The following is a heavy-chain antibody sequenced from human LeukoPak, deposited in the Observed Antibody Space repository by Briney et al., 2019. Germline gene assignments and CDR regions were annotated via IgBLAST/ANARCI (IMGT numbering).Heavy chain of an antibody. CDR1: GFTFSSFT. D-gene: IGHD5-18*01. CDR3: ARCGYSYHYWYFDL. CDR2: ISSSSSYI. J-gene: IGHJ2*01. Sequence: PGGSLRLSCAASGFTFSSFTMNWVRQAPGKGLEWVSSISSSSSYIYYADSLKGRFTISRDNAKNSLYLQMNSLRAEDTAVYYCARCGYSYHYWYFDLWGRGTLVTVSS. V-gene: IGHV3-21*01.